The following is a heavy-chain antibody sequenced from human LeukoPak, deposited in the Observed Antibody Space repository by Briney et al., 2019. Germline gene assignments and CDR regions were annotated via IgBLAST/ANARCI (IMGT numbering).Heavy chain of an antibody. Sequence: GGSLRLSCAASGFTFSSYAMSWVRQAPGKGLEWASTISGSGGSTYYADSVKGRFTISRDNSKKTLYLQMNSLRAEDTAVYYCAKEHCTGGSCSEQDWGQGTLVTVSS. CDR1: GFTFSSYA. D-gene: IGHD2-15*01. CDR2: ISGSGGST. J-gene: IGHJ4*02. V-gene: IGHV3-23*01. CDR3: AKEHCTGGSCSEQD.